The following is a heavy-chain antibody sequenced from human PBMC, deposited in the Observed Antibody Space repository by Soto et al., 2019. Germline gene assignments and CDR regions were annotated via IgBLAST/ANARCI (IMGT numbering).Heavy chain of an antibody. V-gene: IGHV4-31*03. D-gene: IGHD3-3*01. J-gene: IGHJ3*02. Sequence: QVQLQESGPGLVKPSQTLSLTCTVSGGSISSGGYYWSWIRQHPGKGLEWIGYIYYSGSTYYNPSLKSRVTISVDPSKNQFSLKLSSVTAADTAVYYCARATRDYDFWGGTPYAFDIWGQGTMVTVSS. CDR3: ARATRDYDFWGGTPYAFDI. CDR2: IYYSGST. CDR1: GGSISSGGYY.